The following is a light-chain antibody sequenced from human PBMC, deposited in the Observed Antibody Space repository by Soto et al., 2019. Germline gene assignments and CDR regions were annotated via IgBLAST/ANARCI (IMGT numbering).Light chain of an antibody. Sequence: ELMMTQYQDTVAVSLMHSDPLXCRASQTVTTNLAWYQHKPGQAPRLLIYGASTRASGIPARFSGSGSGTDFTLTITSLRSEDSALYYCQQYNNWPPITFGQGTRLEIK. J-gene: IGKJ5*01. V-gene: IGKV3-15*01. CDR1: QTVTTN. CDR3: QQYNNWPPIT. CDR2: GAS.